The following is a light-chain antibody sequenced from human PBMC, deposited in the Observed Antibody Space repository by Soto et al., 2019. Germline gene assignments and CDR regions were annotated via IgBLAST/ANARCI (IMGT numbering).Light chain of an antibody. Sequence: QLVLTQPPSASGSPGQSVTISCTGTNSDVGGYNYVSWYQQHPGKAPKLMIYEVSNRPSGVPDRFSGSKSGNTASLTVSGLQAEDEADYYCTSYAGSNTFEVFGGGTKVTVL. CDR3: TSYAGSNTFEV. CDR1: NSDVGGYNY. CDR2: EVS. J-gene: IGLJ2*01. V-gene: IGLV2-8*01.